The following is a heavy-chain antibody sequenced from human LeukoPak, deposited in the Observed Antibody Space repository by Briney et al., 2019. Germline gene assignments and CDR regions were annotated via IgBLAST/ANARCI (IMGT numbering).Heavy chain of an antibody. CDR3: ARDTTVSLDY. CDR1: GFTFSSYA. Sequence: GGSLRLSCAASGFTFSSYAMHWVRQAPGKGLEWVAVISYDGSNKYYADSVKGRFTISRDYSKNTLYLQMNSLRAEDTAVYYCARDTTVSLDYWGQGTLVTVSS. J-gene: IGHJ4*02. D-gene: IGHD1-1*01. V-gene: IGHV3-30-3*01. CDR2: ISYDGSNK.